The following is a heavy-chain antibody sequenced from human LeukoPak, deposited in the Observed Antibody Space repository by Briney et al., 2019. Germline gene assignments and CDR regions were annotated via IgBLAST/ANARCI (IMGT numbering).Heavy chain of an antibody. CDR2: ISWNSGSI. V-gene: IGHV3-9*01. CDR1: GFTFSSYG. CDR3: AKDKRGVPAYYFDY. Sequence: GGSLRLSCAASGFTFSSYGMSWVRQAPGKGLEWVSGISWNSGSIGYADSVKGRFTISRDNAKNSLYLQMNSLRAEDTALYYCAKDKRGVPAYYFDYWGQGTLVTVSS. J-gene: IGHJ4*02. D-gene: IGHD3-10*01.